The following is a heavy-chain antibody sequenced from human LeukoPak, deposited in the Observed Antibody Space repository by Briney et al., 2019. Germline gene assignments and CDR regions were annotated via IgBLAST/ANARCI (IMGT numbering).Heavy chain of an antibody. Sequence: ASVKVSCKASGYTFTGYYMHWVRQAPGQGLEWMGWINPNSGGTNYAQKFQGRVTMTRDTSISTAYMELSRLRSDDTAVYYCARDIYCSSTNCSDWGQGTLVTVSS. CDR1: GYTFTGYY. V-gene: IGHV1-2*02. CDR3: ARDIYCSSTNCSD. CDR2: INPNSGGT. D-gene: IGHD2-2*01. J-gene: IGHJ4*02.